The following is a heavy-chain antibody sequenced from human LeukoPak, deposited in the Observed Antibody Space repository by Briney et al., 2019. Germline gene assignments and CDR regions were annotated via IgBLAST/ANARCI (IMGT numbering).Heavy chain of an antibody. CDR3: ARDNERFGELSSSGYYY. Sequence: SVKVSCKASGGTFSSYAISWVRQAPGQGLEWMGGIIPIFGTANYAQKFQGRVTITADESTSTAYMELSSLRSEDTAVYYCARDNERFGELSSSGYYYWGQGTLVTVSS. V-gene: IGHV1-69*01. D-gene: IGHD3-10*01. CDR2: IIPIFGTA. J-gene: IGHJ4*02. CDR1: GGTFSSYA.